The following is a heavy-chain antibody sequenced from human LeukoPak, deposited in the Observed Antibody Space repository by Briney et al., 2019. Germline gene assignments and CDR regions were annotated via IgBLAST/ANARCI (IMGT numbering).Heavy chain of an antibody. D-gene: IGHD3-10*01. CDR2: ISAYNGNT. Sequence: ASVKVSCKGSGYPFTSYGPSWVRQAPGQGLEWLGWISAYNGNTDFLRSLQGRVTMTTDTSTTTAYMELRSLRSDDTAVYYCARSSGSGSKVMAFDMWGQGTMATVSP. V-gene: IGHV1-18*01. CDR3: ARSSGSGSKVMAFDM. J-gene: IGHJ3*02. CDR1: GYPFTSYG.